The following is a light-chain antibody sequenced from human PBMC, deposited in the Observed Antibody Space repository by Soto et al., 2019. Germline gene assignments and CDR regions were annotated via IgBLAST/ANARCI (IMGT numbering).Light chain of an antibody. V-gene: IGKV3-11*01. CDR3: QQRRTWPPLT. Sequence: EIVLTQSPATLSLSPGERATLSCRASQSVSNFLAWYQQKPGQAPRLLIYDASTRAPGIPARFSGSGSGTDFALTISSLEPEDFAVYYCQQRRTWPPLTFGGGTKVEIK. J-gene: IGKJ4*01. CDR1: QSVSNF. CDR2: DAS.